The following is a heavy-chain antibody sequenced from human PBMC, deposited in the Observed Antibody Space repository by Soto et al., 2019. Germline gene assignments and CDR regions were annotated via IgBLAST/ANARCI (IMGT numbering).Heavy chain of an antibody. Sequence: PSETLSVTCAVSGGFFSGYYWSWSRQPPGKGLEWIGEINHSGSTNYNPSLKSRVTISVDTSKNQFSLKLSSVTAADTAVYYCARGGSGIAARARGGSNWFDPWGQGTLVTVSS. CDR3: ARGGSGIAARARGGSNWFDP. V-gene: IGHV4-34*01. CDR1: GGFFSGYY. D-gene: IGHD6-6*01. CDR2: INHSGST. J-gene: IGHJ5*02.